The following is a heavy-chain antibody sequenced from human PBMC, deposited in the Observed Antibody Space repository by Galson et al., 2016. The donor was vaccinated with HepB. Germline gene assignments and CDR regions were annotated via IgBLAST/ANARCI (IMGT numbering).Heavy chain of an antibody. CDR1: GYSVTDLS. V-gene: IGHV1-24*01. Sequence: SVKVSCKVSGYSVTDLSIHWVRQAPGKGLEWMGGFDPIEGDTVYAEKFQGRVAMTEDTSTNTAYMELSSLRSEDTAVYYCTIDHRSRLGELSYSSKFDPWGQGTLVTVSS. CDR2: FDPIEGDT. D-gene: IGHD3-16*02. CDR3: TIDHRSRLGELSYSSKFDP. J-gene: IGHJ5*02.